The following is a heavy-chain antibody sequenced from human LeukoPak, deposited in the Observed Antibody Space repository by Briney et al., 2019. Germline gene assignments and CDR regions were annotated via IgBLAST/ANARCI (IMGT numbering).Heavy chain of an antibody. J-gene: IGHJ5*02. CDR3: ARSLFCKTATCLNWFDP. Sequence: ASVKVSCKASGYTFTNYAMNWVRQAPGQGLEWMGWINTLTGNPTYAQGFTGRFVFSLDTSVSTAYLQISSLEAEGTAVYYCARSLFCKTATCLNWFDPWGQGTLVTVSS. V-gene: IGHV7-4-1*02. D-gene: IGHD3-9*01. CDR2: INTLTGNP. CDR1: GYTFTNYA.